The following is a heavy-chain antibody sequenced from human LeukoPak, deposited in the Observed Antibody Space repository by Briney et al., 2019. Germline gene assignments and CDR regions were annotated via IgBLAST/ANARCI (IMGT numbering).Heavy chain of an antibody. CDR2: IYTSGST. Sequence: SETLSLTCTVSGGSISSSSYYWGWIRQPPGKGLEWIGRIYTSGSTNYNPSLKSRVTISVDTSKNQFSLKLSSVTAADTAVYYCAAYSSSWYDYWGQGTLVTVSS. CDR1: GGSISSSSYY. V-gene: IGHV4-39*07. D-gene: IGHD6-13*01. CDR3: AAYSSSWYDY. J-gene: IGHJ4*02.